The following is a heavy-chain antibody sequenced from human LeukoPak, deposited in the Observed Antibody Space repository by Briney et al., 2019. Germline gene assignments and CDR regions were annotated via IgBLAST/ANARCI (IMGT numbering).Heavy chain of an antibody. CDR2: ISSSGSII. Sequence: HTGGSLRLSCAASGFTFSSYEMNWVRQAPGKGLEWVSYISSSGSIIYYADSVKGRFTISRDNGKNSLYVQMKSLRAEDTAVYYCARVATYCSGGSCPYYFDYWGQGTLVTVSS. CDR1: GFTFSSYE. D-gene: IGHD2-15*01. J-gene: IGHJ4*02. CDR3: ARVATYCSGGSCPYYFDY. V-gene: IGHV3-48*03.